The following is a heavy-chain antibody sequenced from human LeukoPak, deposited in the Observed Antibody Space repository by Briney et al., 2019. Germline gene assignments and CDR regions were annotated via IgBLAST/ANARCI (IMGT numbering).Heavy chain of an antibody. D-gene: IGHD5-18*01. CDR3: ARDGYSFGHDFDY. CDR2: IKGDGSST. J-gene: IGHJ4*02. Sequence: GSLRLSCAASGFTFSSYWMHWVRHTPGEGLVWVPRIKGDGSSTSYADSVKGRFTISRDNAKNTLYLQMNSLRAEDTAVYYCARDGYSFGHDFDYWGQGTLVTVSS. CDR1: GFTFSSYW. V-gene: IGHV3-74*01.